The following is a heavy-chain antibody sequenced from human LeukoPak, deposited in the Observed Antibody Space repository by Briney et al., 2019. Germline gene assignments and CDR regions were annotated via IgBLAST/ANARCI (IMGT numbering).Heavy chain of an antibody. J-gene: IGHJ5*02. CDR1: GGSISSYY. CDR2: IYYSGST. D-gene: IGHD4-4*01. Sequence: SETLSLTCTVSGGSISSYYWSWIRQPPVKGLEWIGYIYYSGSTNYNPSLKSRVTISVDTSKNQFSLKLSSVTAADAAVYYCARTVALSRRGWFDPWGQGTLVTVSS. CDR3: ARTVALSRRGWFDP. V-gene: IGHV4-59*01.